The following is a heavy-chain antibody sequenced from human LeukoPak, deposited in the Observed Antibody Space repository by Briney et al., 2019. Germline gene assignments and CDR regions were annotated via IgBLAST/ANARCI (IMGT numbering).Heavy chain of an antibody. Sequence: KASETLSLTCTVSGGYIGSYYWSWIRQPAGKGLEWIGRIHTSENTDYNPSLKSRVTMSVDMSTSQFSLRLTSVTAADTAAYYCAREGDYGDYSKSFYYMDVWGKGTTVTVSS. CDR1: GGYIGSYY. D-gene: IGHD4-17*01. V-gene: IGHV4-4*07. CDR2: IHTSENT. CDR3: AREGDYGDYSKSFYYMDV. J-gene: IGHJ6*03.